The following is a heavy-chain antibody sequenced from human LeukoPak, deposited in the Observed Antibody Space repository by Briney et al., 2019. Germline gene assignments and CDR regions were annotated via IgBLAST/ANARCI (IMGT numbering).Heavy chain of an antibody. V-gene: IGHV3-30*03. CDR1: GFTFSSYG. J-gene: IGHJ4*02. CDR2: ISYDGSNK. Sequence: GGSLRLSCVASGFTFSSYGMHWVRQAPGKGLEWVAVISYDGSNKYYADSVKGRFTISRDNSKNTLYLQMNSLRAEDTAVYYCALGAYGYNFDYWGQGTLVTVSS. CDR3: ALGAYGYNFDY. D-gene: IGHD5-24*01.